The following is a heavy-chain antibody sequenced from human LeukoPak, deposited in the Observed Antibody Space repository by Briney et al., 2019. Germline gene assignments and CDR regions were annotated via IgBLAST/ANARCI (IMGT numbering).Heavy chain of an antibody. Sequence: GASVKVSCKASGGTFSSYAISWVRQAPGQGLEWMGGIIPIFGTANYAQKFQGRVTITADESTSTAYMELSSLRSEDTAVYYCARAAGARTGTTDYWGQGTLVTVSS. V-gene: IGHV1-69*13. J-gene: IGHJ4*02. CDR1: GGTFSSYA. D-gene: IGHD1-7*01. CDR2: IIPIFGTA. CDR3: ARAAGARTGTTDY.